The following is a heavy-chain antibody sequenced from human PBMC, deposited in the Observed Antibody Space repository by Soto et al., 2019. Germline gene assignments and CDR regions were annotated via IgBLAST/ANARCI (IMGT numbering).Heavy chain of an antibody. V-gene: IGHV3-30-3*01. CDR2: ISYDGSNK. CDR1: GFTFSSYA. J-gene: IGHJ4*02. D-gene: IGHD1-26*01. Sequence: GGSLRLSCAASGFTFSSYAMHWVRQAPGKGLEWVAVISYDGSNKYYADSVKGRFTISRDNSKNTLYLQMNSLRAEDTAVYCGARAMLTGSNYGVRNPLFDYWGQGTLVTVSS. CDR3: ARAMLTGSNYGVRNPLFDY.